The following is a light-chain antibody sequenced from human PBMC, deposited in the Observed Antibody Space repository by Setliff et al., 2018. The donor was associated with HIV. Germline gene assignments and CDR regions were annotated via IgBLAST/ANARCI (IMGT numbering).Light chain of an antibody. CDR1: SSDVGAYDY. CDR2: DVN. J-gene: IGLJ1*01. Sequence: QSALTQPRSVSGSPGQSVTISCTGTSSDVGAYDYVSWYQQHPGKAPKLIIYDVNKRPSGVPDRFFGSKSGNTASLTISGLQAEDEADYYCSSYTSSSTYVFGTGTKVTVL. CDR3: SSYTSSSTYV. V-gene: IGLV2-11*01.